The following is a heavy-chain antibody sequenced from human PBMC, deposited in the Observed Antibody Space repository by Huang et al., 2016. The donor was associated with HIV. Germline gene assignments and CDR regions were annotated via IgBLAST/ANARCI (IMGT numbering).Heavy chain of an antibody. D-gene: IGHD6-19*01. CDR3: ARLPGSSGWYFYFDY. CDR2: IYYSGST. CDR1: GGSISSSSYY. J-gene: IGHJ4*02. V-gene: IGHV4-39*01. Sequence: QLQLQESGPGLVKPSETLSLTCTVSGGSISSSSYYWGWIRQPPGKGLEWIGSIYYSGSTYYNPSLKIRVTISVDTSKNQFSLKLSSVTAADTAVYYCARLPGSSGWYFYFDYWGQGTLVTVSS.